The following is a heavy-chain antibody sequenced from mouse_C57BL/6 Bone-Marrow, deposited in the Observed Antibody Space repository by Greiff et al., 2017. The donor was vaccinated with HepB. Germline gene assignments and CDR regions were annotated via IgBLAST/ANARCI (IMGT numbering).Heavy chain of an antibody. CDR2: IYPGDGDT. CDR1: GYAFSSSW. J-gene: IGHJ3*01. D-gene: IGHD2-2*01. V-gene: IGHV1-82*01. Sequence: QVQLQQSGPELVKPGASVKISCKASGYAFSSSWMNWVKQRPGKGLEWIGRIYPGDGDTNYNGKFKGKATLTADKSSSTAYMQLSSLTSEDSAVYFCARCGEAMVTRGFAYWGQGTLVTVSA. CDR3: ARCGEAMVTRGFAY.